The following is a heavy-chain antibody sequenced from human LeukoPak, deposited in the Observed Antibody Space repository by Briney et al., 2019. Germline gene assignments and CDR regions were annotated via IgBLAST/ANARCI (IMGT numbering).Heavy chain of an antibody. J-gene: IGHJ3*02. V-gene: IGHV4-59*01. D-gene: IGHD3-3*01. CDR2: IYYSGST. CDR1: GGSISSYY. Sequence: SETLSLTCTVSGGSISSYYWSWIRQPPGKGLEWIGYIYYSGSTNYNPSLKSRVTISVDTSKNQFSPKLSSVTAADTAVYYCARDYDFWSGPYAFDIWGQGTMVTVSS. CDR3: ARDYDFWSGPYAFDI.